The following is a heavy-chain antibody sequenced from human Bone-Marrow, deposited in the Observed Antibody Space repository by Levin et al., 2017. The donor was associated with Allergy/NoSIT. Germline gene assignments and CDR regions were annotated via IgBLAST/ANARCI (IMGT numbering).Heavy chain of an antibody. V-gene: IGHV3-23*01. CDR1: GFTFSSYA. J-gene: IGHJ6*02. Sequence: GGSLRLSCAASGFTFSSYAMSWVRQAPGKGLEWVSGISGRGGSTYYADPVKGRFTISRDNSKNTVYLQMNSLRAEDTAVYYCANDFWSGYSYYGMDVWGQGTTVTVSS. CDR2: ISGRGGST. D-gene: IGHD3-3*01. CDR3: ANDFWSGYSYYGMDV.